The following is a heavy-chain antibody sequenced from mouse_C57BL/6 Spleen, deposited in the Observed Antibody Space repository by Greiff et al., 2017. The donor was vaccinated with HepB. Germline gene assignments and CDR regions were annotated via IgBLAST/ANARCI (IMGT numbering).Heavy chain of an antibody. CDR1: GYAFSSSW. V-gene: IGHV1-82*01. CDR3: ASEGGITTYPWFAY. D-gene: IGHD1-1*01. CDR2: IYPGDGDT. J-gene: IGHJ3*01. Sequence: QVQLRQSGPELVKPGASVKISCKASGYAFSSSWMNWVKQRPGKGLEWIGRIYPGDGDTNYNGKFKGKATLTADKSSSTAYMQLSSLTSEDSAVYFCASEGGITTYPWFAYWGQGTLVTVSA.